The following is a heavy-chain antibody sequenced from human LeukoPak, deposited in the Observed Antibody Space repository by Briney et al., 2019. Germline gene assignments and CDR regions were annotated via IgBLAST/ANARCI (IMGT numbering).Heavy chain of an antibody. Sequence: GRSLRLSCAASGFTFSSYGMHWVRQAPGKGLEWVAVISYDGGNKYYADSVKGRFTISRDNSKNTLYLQMNSLRAEDTAVYYCAKDSDSSGWYSPNYYYGMDVWGQGTTVTVSS. CDR1: GFTFSSYG. V-gene: IGHV3-30*18. J-gene: IGHJ6*02. CDR3: AKDSDSSGWYSPNYYYGMDV. D-gene: IGHD6-19*01. CDR2: ISYDGGNK.